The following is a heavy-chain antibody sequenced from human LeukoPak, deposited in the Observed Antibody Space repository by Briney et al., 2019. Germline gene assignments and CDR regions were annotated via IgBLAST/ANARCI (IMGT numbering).Heavy chain of an antibody. D-gene: IGHD2-21*01. J-gene: IGHJ4*02. Sequence: GGSLRLSCTGSGFIFNSSGINWVRQAPGKGLEWVAYISSSTSNIFYADSVKGRFTISRDHAKDSVLLQMNSLRVEDTALYFCARDGVMAETPFYFDSWGQGALVTVSS. CDR1: GFIFNSSG. CDR2: ISSSTSNI. CDR3: ARDGVMAETPFYFDS. V-gene: IGHV3-48*01.